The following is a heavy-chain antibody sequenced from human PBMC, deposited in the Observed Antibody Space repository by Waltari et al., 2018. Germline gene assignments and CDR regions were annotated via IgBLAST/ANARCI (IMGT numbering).Heavy chain of an antibody. V-gene: IGHV1-18*01. Sequence: QVQLVQSGAEVKKPGASVKVSCKASGYTFTSYGISWVRQAHGQGLEWMGWISAYNGNTNYAQKLQGRVTMTTDTSTSTAYMELRSLRSDDTAVYYCARDRTSVGANSPDAFDIWGQGTMVTVSS. CDR3: ARDRTSVGANSPDAFDI. CDR2: ISAYNGNT. CDR1: GYTFTSYG. J-gene: IGHJ3*02. D-gene: IGHD1-26*01.